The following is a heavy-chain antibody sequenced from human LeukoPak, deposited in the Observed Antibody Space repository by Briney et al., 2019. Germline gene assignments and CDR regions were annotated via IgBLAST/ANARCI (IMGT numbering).Heavy chain of an antibody. J-gene: IGHJ4*02. CDR1: GFTFSNYA. CDR3: AKAQVVVLLWF. V-gene: IGHV3-30*04. CDR2: ISYDGSNK. D-gene: IGHD3-10*01. Sequence: GGSLRLSCAASGFTFSNYAMHWVRQAPGKGLEWVALISYDGSNKYYADSVKGRFTISRDNSKNTLYLQMNSLRAEDTAVYYCAKAQVVVLLWFWGQGTLVTVSS.